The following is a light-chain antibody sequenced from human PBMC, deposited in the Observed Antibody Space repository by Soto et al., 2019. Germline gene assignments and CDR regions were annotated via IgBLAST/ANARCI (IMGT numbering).Light chain of an antibody. CDR3: QQFYTTPT. CDR1: QNILHSPNNQNA. CDR2: WTS. V-gene: IGKV4-1*01. Sequence: DIVMTQSPDSLAVSLGERATINCKSSQNILHSPNNQNAFVWYQQKPGQPPKLLISWTSTRESGVPDRFSGSGSRTDCSLTISGLQAEDVAIYYCQQFYTTPTFGGGTKVEIK. J-gene: IGKJ4*01.